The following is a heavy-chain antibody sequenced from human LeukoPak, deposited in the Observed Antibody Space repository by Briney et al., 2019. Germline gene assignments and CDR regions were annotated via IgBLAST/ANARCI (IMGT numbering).Heavy chain of an antibody. CDR2: IYYSGST. CDR1: GGSISSYY. J-gene: IGHJ4*02. CDR3: ARVSYQEGVDY. Sequence: SETLSLTCTVSGGSISSYYWSWIRQPPGKGLEWIGYIYYSGSTNYNPSLKSRVTISVDTSKNQFSLKLSSVTAADTAVYYCARVSYQEGVDYWGQGTLVTVSS. D-gene: IGHD2-2*01. V-gene: IGHV4-59*08.